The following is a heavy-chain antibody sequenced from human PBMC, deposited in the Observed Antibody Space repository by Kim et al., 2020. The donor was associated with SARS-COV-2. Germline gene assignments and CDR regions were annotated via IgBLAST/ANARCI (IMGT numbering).Heavy chain of an antibody. J-gene: IGHJ3*02. CDR2: IYYSGSS. D-gene: IGHD3-16*02. CDR1: GASITSYY. V-gene: IGHV4-59*08. CDR3: ARRGGYPRSAFDI. Sequence: SETLSLTCTVSGASITSYYWSWIRQSPGKGLEWIGYIYYSGSSAYHPSFKSRVSISLDASKNQFSLKLTSVTAADTAVYFCARRGGYPRSAFDIWGQGT.